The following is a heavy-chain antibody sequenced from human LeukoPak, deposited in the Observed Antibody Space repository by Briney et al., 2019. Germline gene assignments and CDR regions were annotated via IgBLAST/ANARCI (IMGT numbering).Heavy chain of an antibody. D-gene: IGHD2-2*01. CDR3: AAYCSSTSCADAFDI. CDR2: IYYSGST. J-gene: IGHJ3*02. CDR1: GGSISSYY. Sequence: PSETLSLTCTVSGGSISSYYWSWIRQPPGKGLEWIGYIYYSGSTNYNPSLKSRVTISVDTSKNQISLKLSSVTAADTAVYYCAAYCSSTSCADAFDIWGQGTMVTVSS. V-gene: IGHV4-59*01.